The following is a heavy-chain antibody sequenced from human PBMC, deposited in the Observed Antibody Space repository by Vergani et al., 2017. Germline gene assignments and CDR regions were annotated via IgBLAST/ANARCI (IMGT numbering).Heavy chain of an antibody. Sequence: QVQLQQWGAGLLKPSETLSLTCAVYGGSFSGYYWSWIRQPPGKGLEWIGEINHSGSTNYNPSLKSRVTISVDKSKNQFSLKLSSVTAADTAVYYCARVKSRRYFDYWGQGTLVTVSS. V-gene: IGHV4-34*01. CDR1: GGSFSGYY. J-gene: IGHJ4*02. CDR3: ARVKSRRYFDY. CDR2: INHSGST.